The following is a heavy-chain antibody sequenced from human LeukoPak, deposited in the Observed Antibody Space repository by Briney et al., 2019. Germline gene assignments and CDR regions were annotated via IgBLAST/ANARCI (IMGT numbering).Heavy chain of an antibody. CDR2: IIPILGIA. D-gene: IGHD2-15*01. Sequence: SVKVSCKASGGTFSSYAISWVRQAPGQGLEWMGRIIPILGIANYAQKFQGRVTITADKSTSTAYMELSSLRSEDTAVYYCARPAGGVVAATTRLLYYYYGMDVWGQGTTVTVSS. J-gene: IGHJ6*02. V-gene: IGHV1-69*04. CDR3: ARPAGGVVAATTRLLYYYYGMDV. CDR1: GGTFSSYA.